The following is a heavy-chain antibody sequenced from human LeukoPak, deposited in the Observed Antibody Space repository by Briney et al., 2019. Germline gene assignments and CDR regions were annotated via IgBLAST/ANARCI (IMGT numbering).Heavy chain of an antibody. J-gene: IGHJ5*02. CDR3: ARDGDDNGDYVLGWFDP. V-gene: IGHV1-2*02. CDR1: GYTFTGCY. D-gene: IGHD4-17*01. CDR2: INPNSGGT. Sequence: ASVKVSCKASGYTFTGCYMHWVRQAPGQGLEWMGWINPNSGGTNYAQKFQGRVTMTRDTSISTAYMELSRLRSDDTAVYYCARDGDDNGDYVLGWFDPWGQGTLVTVSS.